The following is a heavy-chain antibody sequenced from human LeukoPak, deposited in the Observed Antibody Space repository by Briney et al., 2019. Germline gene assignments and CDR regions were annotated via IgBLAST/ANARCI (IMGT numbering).Heavy chain of an antibody. CDR3: ARELKDFWSGLNTNDAFDI. D-gene: IGHD3-3*01. CDR1: GGTFSSYA. CDR2: IIPIFGTA. V-gene: IGHV1-69*13. J-gene: IGHJ3*02. Sequence: ASVKVSCKASGGTFSSYAISWVRQAPGQGLEWMGGIIPIFGTANYAQKFQGRVTITADESTSTAYMELSSLRSEDTAVYYCARELKDFWSGLNTNDAFDIWGQGTMVTVSS.